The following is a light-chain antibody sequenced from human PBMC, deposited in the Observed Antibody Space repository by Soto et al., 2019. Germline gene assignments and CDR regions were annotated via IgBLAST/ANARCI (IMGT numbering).Light chain of an antibody. CDR1: QSVSSY. Sequence: EIVLTQSPGTLSLSPGERATLSCRASQSVSSYLAWYQQKPGQAPRLLIYDASNRATGIPARFSGSGSGTDFTLTISSLEPEDFAVYYCQQRSNWRVTFGPGTKGDIK. CDR2: DAS. V-gene: IGKV3-11*01. J-gene: IGKJ3*01. CDR3: QQRSNWRVT.